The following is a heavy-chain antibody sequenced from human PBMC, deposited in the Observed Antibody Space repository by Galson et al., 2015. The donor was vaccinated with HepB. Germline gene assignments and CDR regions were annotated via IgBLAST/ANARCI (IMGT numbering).Heavy chain of an antibody. D-gene: IGHD3-22*01. CDR1: GYTFTSYA. CDR2: INAGNGNT. Sequence: SVKVSCKASGYTFTSYAMHWVRQAPGQRLEWMGWINAGNGNTKYSQKFRGRVTITRDTSASTAYMELSSLRSEDTAVYYCARDQTPHYYDSSGYPDYWGQGTLVTVSS. V-gene: IGHV1-3*01. CDR3: ARDQTPHYYDSSGYPDY. J-gene: IGHJ4*01.